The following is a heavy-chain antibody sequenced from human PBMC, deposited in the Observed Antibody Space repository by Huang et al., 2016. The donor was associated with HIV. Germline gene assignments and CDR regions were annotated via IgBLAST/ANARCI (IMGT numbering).Heavy chain of an antibody. CDR1: GGSFSNHV. Sequence: QVQLVQSGAEVKKPGSSVKVSCKASGGSFSNHVFSWVRQGPGQGLEWMGGTIPICGTTNSAQKFQGRVTITADESTGTAYLGLSSLRSEDTAVYFCARESNIVVVPHTIKFFDYWGQGTLVTVSS. CDR2: TIPICGTT. V-gene: IGHV1-69*01. J-gene: IGHJ4*02. CDR3: ARESNIVVVPHTIKFFDY. D-gene: IGHD2-2*01.